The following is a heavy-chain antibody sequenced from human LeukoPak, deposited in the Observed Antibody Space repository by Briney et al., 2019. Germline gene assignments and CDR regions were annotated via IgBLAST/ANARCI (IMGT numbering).Heavy chain of an antibody. V-gene: IGHV1-69*13. Sequence: SVKVSCKASGGTFSSYAISWVRQAPGQGLEWMGGIIPIFGTANYAQKFQGRVTITADESTSTAYMELSSLRSDDTAVYYCARGWEMATRNWFDPWGQGTLVTVSS. CDR1: GGTFSSYA. D-gene: IGHD5-24*01. J-gene: IGHJ5*02. CDR3: ARGWEMATRNWFDP. CDR2: IIPIFGTA.